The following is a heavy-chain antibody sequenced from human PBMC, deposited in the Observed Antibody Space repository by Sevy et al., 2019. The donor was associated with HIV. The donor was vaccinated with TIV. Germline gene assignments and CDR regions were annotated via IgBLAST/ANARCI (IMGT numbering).Heavy chain of an antibody. CDR1: GYFISSSYY. V-gene: IGHV4-38-2*02. Sequence: SETLSLICTVSGYFISSSYYWGWIRQPPGKGLEYIGTGHYDGRTYCNPSLMSRVTVSLDTSNNQFSLKVTSVTAADTAAYFCVRGASYYASGALYFDYWGQGTLVTVSS. J-gene: IGHJ4*02. D-gene: IGHD3-10*01. CDR2: GHYDGRT. CDR3: VRGASYYASGALYFDY.